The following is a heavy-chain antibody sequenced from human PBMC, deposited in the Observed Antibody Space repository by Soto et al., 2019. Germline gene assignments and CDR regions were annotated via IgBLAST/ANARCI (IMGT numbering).Heavy chain of an antibody. CDR2: INHSGST. CDR3: ARDKITGLFDY. D-gene: IGHD2-8*02. V-gene: IGHV4-34*01. Sequence: SETLSLTCAVYGGAFSGYYWTWIRQPPGTGLDWVGEINHSGSTNYNPSLKSRVTISVDTSKNQFSLKLTSVTVADTAVYYFARDKITGLFDYWGQGTLVTVSS. J-gene: IGHJ4*02. CDR1: GGAFSGYY.